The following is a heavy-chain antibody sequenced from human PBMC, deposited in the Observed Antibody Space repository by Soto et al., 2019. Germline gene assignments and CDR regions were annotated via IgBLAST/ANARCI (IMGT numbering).Heavy chain of an antibody. CDR2: ISPGSRYP. V-gene: IGHV3-11*06. Sequence: XGSLILSCAGSGFTLGDSYMSWIRQAPGKGLEWLSYISPGSRYPAYADSVKGRFTISRDNAKRSLYLQMMSLTAEDTAIYYCVRGGGGGLFDPWGQGTMVTVSS. D-gene: IGHD2-15*01. J-gene: IGHJ5*02. CDR1: GFTLGDSY. CDR3: VRGGGGGLFDP.